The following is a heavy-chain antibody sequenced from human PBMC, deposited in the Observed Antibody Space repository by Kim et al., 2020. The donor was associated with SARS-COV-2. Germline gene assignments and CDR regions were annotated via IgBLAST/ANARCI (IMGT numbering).Heavy chain of an antibody. J-gene: IGHJ4*02. CDR2: ISYDGSNK. CDR1: GFTFSSYG. V-gene: IGHV3-33*05. CDR3: ARDPGLDAPDY. Sequence: GGSLRLSCAASGFTFSSYGMHWVRQAPGKGLEWVAVISYDGSNKYYADSVKGRFTISRDNSKNTLYLQMNSLRAEDTAVYYCARDPGLDAPDYWGQGTLVTVPS. D-gene: IGHD3-16*01.